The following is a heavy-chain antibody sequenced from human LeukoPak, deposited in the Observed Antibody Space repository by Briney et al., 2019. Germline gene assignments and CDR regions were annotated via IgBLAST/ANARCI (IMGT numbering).Heavy chain of an antibody. CDR2: IDQDEREK. V-gene: IGHV3-7*01. CDR3: ARIYYFGDNNWRYFDN. Sequence: GGSLTLSCAVSGFTFNSYRKSWVRGAPGEGVEGVANIDQDEREKQYGDSVKGRFTTSRDNAKNSLYLQMNSLRAEDTAIYYCARIYYFGDNNWRYFDNWGQGTLVTVSS. J-gene: IGHJ4*02. D-gene: IGHD3-10*01. CDR1: GFTFNSYR.